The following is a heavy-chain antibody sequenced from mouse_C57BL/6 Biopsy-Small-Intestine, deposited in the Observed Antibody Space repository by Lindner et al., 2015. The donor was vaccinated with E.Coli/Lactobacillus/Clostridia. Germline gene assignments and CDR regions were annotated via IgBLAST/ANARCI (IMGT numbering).Heavy chain of an antibody. CDR1: GGTFNNYA. CDR2: IIPILGRT. D-gene: IGHD2-13*01. V-gene: IGHV1S81*02. J-gene: IGHJ4*01. Sequence: SVKVSCKASGGTFNNYAISWVRQPPGQGLEWMGGIIPILGRTSNAQRFQGRVTLTADEPTSTAYMELSTLKSDDTAIYYCARVPLSQVLDFVPHTLDSWGQGTLVTVSS. CDR3: ARVPLSQVLDFVPHTLDS.